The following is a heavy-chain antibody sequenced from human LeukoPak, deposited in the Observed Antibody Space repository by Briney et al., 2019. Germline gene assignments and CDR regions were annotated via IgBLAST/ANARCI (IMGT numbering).Heavy chain of an antibody. Sequence: SETLSLTCTVSGGSISSGGYYWSWIRQPPGKGLEWIGEINRSGSTNYNPSLKSRVTISVDTSKNQFSLKLSSVTAADTAVYYCARASLDFWSGYPFRWFDPWGQGTLVTVSS. V-gene: IGHV4-39*07. CDR2: INRSGST. J-gene: IGHJ5*02. D-gene: IGHD3-3*01. CDR1: GGSISSGGYY. CDR3: ARASLDFWSGYPFRWFDP.